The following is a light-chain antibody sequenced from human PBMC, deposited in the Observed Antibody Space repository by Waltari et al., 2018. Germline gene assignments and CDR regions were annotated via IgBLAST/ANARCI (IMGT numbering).Light chain of an antibody. CDR3: QQSYISPRT. J-gene: IGKJ4*01. CDR1: QTISTY. CDR2: AAS. V-gene: IGKV1-39*01. Sequence: DIQMTQSPSSLSASEGDRVTITCRASQTISTYLNWYQQKPGKVPKLLIYAASSLQVGVPSRFSGSGSGTDFKLTISSLQPEDFATYYCQQSYISPRTFGGGTKVEI.